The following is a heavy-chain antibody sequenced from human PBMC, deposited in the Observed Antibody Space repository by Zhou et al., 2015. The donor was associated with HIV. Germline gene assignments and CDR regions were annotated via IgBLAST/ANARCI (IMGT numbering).Heavy chain of an antibody. J-gene: IGHJ5*02. CDR3: AASPGYCSSTSCDGNWFDP. CDR2: IVVGSGNT. D-gene: IGHD2-2*01. CDR1: GFTFTSSA. Sequence: QMQLVQSGPEVKKPGTSVKVSCKASGFTFTSSAMQWVRQARGQRLEWIGWIVVGSGNTNYAQKFQERVTITRDMSTSTAYMELSSLRSEDTAVYYCAASPGYCSSTSCDGNWFDPWGQGTLVTVSS. V-gene: IGHV1-58*02.